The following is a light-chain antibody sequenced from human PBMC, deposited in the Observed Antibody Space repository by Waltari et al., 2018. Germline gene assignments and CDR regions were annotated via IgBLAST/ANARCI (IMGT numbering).Light chain of an antibody. V-gene: IGKV1-5*03. CDR1: QSLSSC. CDR3: EQYYVWPLS. Sequence: DIQVTQSPSTLSASVGDGITITCRASQSLSSCLAWYQHKAGEAPKLLIDRASRRQDGVPSRFSGSESGTEFTLTVSSLQPDDSAIYYCEQYYVWPLSFGGGTKVELK. CDR2: RAS. J-gene: IGKJ4*01.